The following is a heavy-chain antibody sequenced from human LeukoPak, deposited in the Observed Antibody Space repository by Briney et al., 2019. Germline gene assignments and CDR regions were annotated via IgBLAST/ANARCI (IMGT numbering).Heavy chain of an antibody. CDR1: GGSISSYY. J-gene: IGHJ4*02. V-gene: IGHV4-59*08. CDR3: ASLLTVSSSGRDY. CDR2: VYHTGGT. D-gene: IGHD6-6*01. Sequence: SETLSLTCAVSGGSISSYYWSWIRQPPGKGLEYIGYVYHTGGTNYNPSLKSRVTISLDTSENQFSLKLTSVTAADTAVYYCASLLTVSSSGRDYWGQGTLVTVSS.